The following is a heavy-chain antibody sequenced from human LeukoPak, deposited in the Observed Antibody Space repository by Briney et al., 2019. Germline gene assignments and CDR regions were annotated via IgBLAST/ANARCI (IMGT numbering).Heavy chain of an antibody. CDR3: SHKTLLWVGELLVAY. Sequence: SGPTQVIPTQTLILTCSLSGFLISTSCGGVGGIRLPPGKALWWLVLSCLNDAKRYNPSLRSRLTITKDTSKNQLVLTMTNMDPVDTATYYYSHKTLLWVGELLVAYWGQRMLVTVSS. CDR1: GFLISTSCGG. CDR2: SCLNDAK. V-gene: IGHV2-5*01. D-gene: IGHD3-10*01. J-gene: IGHJ4*02.